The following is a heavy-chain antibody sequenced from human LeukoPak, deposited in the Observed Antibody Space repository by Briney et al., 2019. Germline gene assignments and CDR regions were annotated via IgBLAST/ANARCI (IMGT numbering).Heavy chain of an antibody. V-gene: IGHV3-23*01. D-gene: IGHD3-22*01. J-gene: IGHJ4*02. Sequence: GGSLRLSCAASGFTFSSYAMSWVRQAPGKGLEWVSGISGSGGSTDYADSVKGRFTISRDNSKNTVYLQMNSLRAEDTAVYYCAKEETYDSRGHFDYWGQGTLVTVSS. CDR3: AKEETYDSRGHFDY. CDR2: ISGSGGST. CDR1: GFTFSSYA.